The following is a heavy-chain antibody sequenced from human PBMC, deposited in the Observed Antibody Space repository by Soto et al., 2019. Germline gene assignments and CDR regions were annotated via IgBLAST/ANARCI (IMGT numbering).Heavy chain of an antibody. J-gene: IGHJ3*02. Sequence: PGGSLRLSXAASGFTFRDYYMTWLRQAPGKGLEWVSYISSSGTGIYYADSVKGRFTISRDNAKNSLYLQMSSLRAEDTAVYYCARAYSDAFDIWGQGTMVTVSS. CDR2: ISSSGTGI. CDR1: GFTFRDYY. D-gene: IGHD2-21*01. CDR3: ARAYSDAFDI. V-gene: IGHV3-11*01.